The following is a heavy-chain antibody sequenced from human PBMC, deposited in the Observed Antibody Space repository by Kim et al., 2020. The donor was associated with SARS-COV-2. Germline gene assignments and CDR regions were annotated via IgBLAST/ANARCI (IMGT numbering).Heavy chain of an antibody. J-gene: IGHJ4*02. CDR3: ARGGYYYDIYFDY. Sequence: YSQKFQGRATITRDTSASTAYMELCSLRSEDTAVYYCARGGYYYDIYFDYWGQGTLVTVSS. D-gene: IGHD3-22*01. V-gene: IGHV1-3*01.